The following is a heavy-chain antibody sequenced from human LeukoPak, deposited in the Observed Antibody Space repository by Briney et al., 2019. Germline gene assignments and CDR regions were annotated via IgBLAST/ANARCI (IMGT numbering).Heavy chain of an antibody. Sequence: SETLSLTCTVSDGAISGYYWGWIRQPPGKAPDWIGHIHFGGSAIYNPSLTGRVTISVDTTKNHFSLKLTSVTAADMAVYYCARGYSTSWTYYYDYWGQGALVTVSS. CDR2: IHFGGSA. J-gene: IGHJ4*02. CDR1: DGAISGYY. D-gene: IGHD6-13*01. V-gene: IGHV4-59*01. CDR3: ARGYSTSWTYYYDY.